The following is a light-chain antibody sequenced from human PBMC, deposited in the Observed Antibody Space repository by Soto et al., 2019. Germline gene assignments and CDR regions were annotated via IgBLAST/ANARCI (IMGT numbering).Light chain of an antibody. CDR3: QSADISGTLNWV. CDR2: KDS. Sequence: SYELTQSPSVSVSPGQTARITCSGDVLSKQYAYWYQQKPGQAPVVVIYKDSERPSGIPERFSGSSSGTTVTLTISGVQAEDEADYYCQSADISGTLNWVFGGGTKLTVL. CDR1: VLSKQY. V-gene: IGLV3-25*03. J-gene: IGLJ3*02.